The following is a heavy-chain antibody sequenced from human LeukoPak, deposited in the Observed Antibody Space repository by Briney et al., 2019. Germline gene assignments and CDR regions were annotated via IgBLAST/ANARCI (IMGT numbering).Heavy chain of an antibody. CDR1: GFTFSSYG. CDR3: AKENTVTTGFDY. CDR2: ISYDGSNK. V-gene: IGHV3-30*18. J-gene: IGHJ4*02. Sequence: GGSLRLSCAASGFTFSSYGMHWVRQAPGKGLEWVAVISYDGSNKYYADSVKGRFTISRDNSKNTLYLQMNCLRAEDTAVYYCAKENTVTTGFDYWGQGTLVTVSS. D-gene: IGHD4-17*01.